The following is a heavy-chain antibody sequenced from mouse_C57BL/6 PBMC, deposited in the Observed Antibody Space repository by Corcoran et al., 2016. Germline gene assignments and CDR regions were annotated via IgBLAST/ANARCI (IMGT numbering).Heavy chain of an antibody. D-gene: IGHD2-3*01. V-gene: IGHV1-26*01. Sequence: EVQLQQSGPELVKPGASVKISCKASGYTFTDYYMNWVKQSHGKSLEWIGDINPNNGGTSYNQKFKGKATLTVDKSSSTAYMELRSLTSEDSAVYYCARKEGWLFSYGCQGTLVTVSA. CDR1: GYTFTDYY. CDR3: ARKEGWLFSY. J-gene: IGHJ3*01. CDR2: INPNNGGT.